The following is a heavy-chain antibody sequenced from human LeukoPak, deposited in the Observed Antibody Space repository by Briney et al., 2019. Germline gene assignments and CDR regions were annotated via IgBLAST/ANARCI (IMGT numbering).Heavy chain of an antibody. CDR2: INTKSGGT. V-gene: IGHV1-2*06. D-gene: IGHD3-3*01. CDR3: ARHWLCYDISSGDNWLDP. CDR1: GYTLTDYY. J-gene: IGHJ5*02. Sequence: ASVKVSCKASGYTLTDYYMHWVPQAPGQGLEWMGRINTKSGGTNYAQKFQGRVTMTRDMSINTAYMELSRLRFDDTAVYYCARHWLCYDISSGDNWLDPWREGTLVTDSP.